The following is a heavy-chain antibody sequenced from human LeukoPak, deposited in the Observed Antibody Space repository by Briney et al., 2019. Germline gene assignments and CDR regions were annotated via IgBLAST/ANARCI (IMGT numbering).Heavy chain of an antibody. CDR3: ARQSGGTYYDILTGYYSKSGAYYFDY. J-gene: IGHJ4*02. Sequence: FTXXXXGWGXXXXGKGLEWMGIVYPGDSDTRYSPSFQGQVTISADKTISNAYLKWSSVKAADTAMYYCARQSGGTYYDILTGYYSKSGAYYFDYWGQGTLVTVSS. CDR1: FTXXX. D-gene: IGHD3-9*01. V-gene: IGHV5-51*01. CDR2: VYPGDSDT.